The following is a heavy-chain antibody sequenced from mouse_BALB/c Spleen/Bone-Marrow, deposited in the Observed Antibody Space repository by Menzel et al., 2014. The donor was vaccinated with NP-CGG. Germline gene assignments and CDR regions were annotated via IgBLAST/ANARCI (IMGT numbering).Heavy chain of an antibody. J-gene: IGHJ4*01. CDR1: GFTFSSYY. Sequence: EVKLVESGGGLVKLGGSLKLSCAASGFTFSSYYMSWVRQTPEKRPELVAAINSNGGSTYYPDTVKGRFTISRDNAKNTLYLQMSSLKSEDTALYYCARLGNDDAMDYRGQGTSVTVSS. CDR3: ARLGNDDAMDY. CDR2: INSNGGST. V-gene: IGHV5-6-2*01. D-gene: IGHD2-12*01.